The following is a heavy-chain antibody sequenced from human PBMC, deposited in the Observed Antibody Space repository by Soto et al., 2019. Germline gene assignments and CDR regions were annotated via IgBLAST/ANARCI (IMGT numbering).Heavy chain of an antibody. D-gene: IGHD1-26*01. CDR2: IYYSGST. CDR1: GGSISSGGYY. V-gene: IGHV4-31*03. J-gene: IGHJ6*02. CDR3: AKGGGSYYYYGMDV. Sequence: SETLSLTCTVSGGSISSGGYYWSWIRQHPGKGLEWVGYIYYSGSTYYNPSLKSRVTISVDTSKNQFSLKLSSVTAADTAVYYCAKGGGSYYYYGMDVWGQGTTVTVSS.